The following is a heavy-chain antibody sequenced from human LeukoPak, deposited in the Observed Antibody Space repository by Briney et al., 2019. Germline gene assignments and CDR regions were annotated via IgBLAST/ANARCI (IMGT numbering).Heavy chain of an antibody. CDR3: ARGMGATAGAHFDY. J-gene: IGHJ4*02. D-gene: IGHD6-13*01. CDR2: INPSDGST. V-gene: IGHV1-46*04. Sequence: ASVKVSCKASGYTFTSYYMHWVRQAPGQGLEWMGIINPSDGSTTDTEKLQGRVTMTRDTSTSTLYMEVSSLRSEDTAVYYCARGMGATAGAHFDYWGQGTLVTVSS. CDR1: GYTFTSYY.